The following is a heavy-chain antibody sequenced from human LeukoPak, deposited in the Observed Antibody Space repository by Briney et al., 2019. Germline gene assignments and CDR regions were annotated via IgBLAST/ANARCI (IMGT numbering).Heavy chain of an antibody. Sequence: GESLKISCKGSGHTFTNYWIGWVRQMPGKSLEWMGIVYPGDSDTRYSPSFQGQVIISADKSITTAYLQWSSLKASDTAMYYCARLIRGGGYCSGGSCLYYFDYWGQGTLVTVSS. D-gene: IGHD2-15*01. J-gene: IGHJ4*02. CDR2: VYPGDSDT. CDR3: ARLIRGGGYCSGGSCLYYFDY. V-gene: IGHV5-51*01. CDR1: GHTFTNYW.